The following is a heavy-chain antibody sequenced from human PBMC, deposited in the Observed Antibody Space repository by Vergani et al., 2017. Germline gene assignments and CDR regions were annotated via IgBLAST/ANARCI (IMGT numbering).Heavy chain of an antibody. CDR1: GYSISGGHY. CDR2: IYHNGAT. Sequence: QVQLQESGPGLVKPSETLSLTCTVSGYSISGGHYCGWIRQPPGRGLEWIGSIYHNGATYYIPSLKSRVTISVDTSKNQFALRLNSVTAADTAVYYCARKSGYSSGWAFFDPWGPGTLVTVSS. J-gene: IGHJ5*02. V-gene: IGHV4-38-2*02. CDR3: ARKSGYSSGWAFFDP. D-gene: IGHD3-22*01.